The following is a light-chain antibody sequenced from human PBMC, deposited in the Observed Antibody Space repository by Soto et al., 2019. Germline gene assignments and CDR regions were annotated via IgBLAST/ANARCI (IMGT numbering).Light chain of an antibody. V-gene: IGKV1-5*01. CDR1: QTIVTW. Sequence: DIQMTQSPPTLSASVGDRVTITCRASQTIVTWLAWYQQKPGKAPKLLIYDASTLDGGVPSRFSGSGSGTDFTLTISSLQPADFATYYCQQYITYFRTFGQGTKVDIK. CDR3: QQYITYFRT. J-gene: IGKJ1*01. CDR2: DAS.